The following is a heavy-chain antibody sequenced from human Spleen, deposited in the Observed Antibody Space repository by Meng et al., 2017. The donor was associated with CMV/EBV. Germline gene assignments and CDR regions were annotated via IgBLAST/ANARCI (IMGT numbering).Heavy chain of an antibody. V-gene: IGHV3-53*01. J-gene: IGHJ4*02. Sequence: GGSLRLSCAASGFTFSSYAMSWVRQAPGKGLEWVSVIYSGGSTYYADSVKGRFTISRDNSKNTLYLQMNSLRAEDTAVYYCARWKGYSNYFDYWGQGTLVTVSS. CDR1: GFTFSSYA. CDR3: ARWKGYSNYFDY. D-gene: IGHD4-11*01. CDR2: IYSGGST.